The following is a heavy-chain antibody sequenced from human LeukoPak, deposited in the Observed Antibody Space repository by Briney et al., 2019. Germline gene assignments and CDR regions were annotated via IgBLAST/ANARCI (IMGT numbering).Heavy chain of an antibody. CDR1: GSSISSYY. J-gene: IGHJ5*02. CDR2: IYYSGST. V-gene: IGHV4-59*01. CDR3: ASSLWGYSST. Sequence: PSETLSLTCTVSGSSISSYYWSWIRQPPGKGLEWIGYIYYSGSTSYNPSLKSRVTISVDTSKNQFSLKLSSVTAADTAVYYCASSLWGYSSTWGQGTLVTVSS. D-gene: IGHD6-19*01.